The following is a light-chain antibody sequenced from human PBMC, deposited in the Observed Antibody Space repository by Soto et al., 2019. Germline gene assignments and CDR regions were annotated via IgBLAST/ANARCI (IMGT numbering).Light chain of an antibody. CDR1: QSISSY. V-gene: IGKV1-39*01. J-gene: IGKJ1*01. CDR2: AAS. CDR3: QQSYSTPWT. Sequence: IQLTQSPSSLSASVGDIVTITCRASQSISSYLNWYQQKPGKAPKLMIYAASSLQSGVPSRFSGSGSGTDFTLTISSLQPEDVATYYCQQSYSTPWTFGQGTKVDIK.